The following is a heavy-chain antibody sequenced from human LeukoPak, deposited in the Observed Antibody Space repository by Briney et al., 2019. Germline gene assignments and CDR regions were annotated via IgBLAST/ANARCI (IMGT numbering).Heavy chain of an antibody. CDR3: ARGSAAATEAEY. V-gene: IGHV3-21*01. J-gene: IGHJ4*02. CDR1: GFTFNSYS. Sequence: GGSLRLSCVASGFTFNSYSMNWVRQAPGKGLEWVSSISSSSSYIYHADSVKGGFTISRGNAKNSLYLQMNSLRAEDTAVYYCARGSAAATEAEYWGQGTLVTVSS. CDR2: ISSSSSYI. D-gene: IGHD2-15*01.